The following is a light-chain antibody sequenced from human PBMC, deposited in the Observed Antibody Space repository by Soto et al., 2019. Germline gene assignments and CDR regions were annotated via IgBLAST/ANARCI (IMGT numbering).Light chain of an antibody. CDR3: QQRSNWPPIT. V-gene: IGKV3-11*01. J-gene: IGKJ5*01. CDR1: QNINNN. CDR2: DAS. Sequence: DIVMTQSPGTVSLSAGETASLSCRASQNINNNLAWYQQKPGQAPRLLIYDASNRATGIPARFSGSGSGTDFTLTISSLEPEDFAVYYCQQRSNWPPITFGQGTRLEIK.